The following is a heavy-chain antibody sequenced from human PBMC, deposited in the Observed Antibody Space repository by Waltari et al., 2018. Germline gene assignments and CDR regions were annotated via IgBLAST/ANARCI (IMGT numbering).Heavy chain of an antibody. V-gene: IGHV4-59*11. D-gene: IGHD3-9*01. CDR2: IYYSGST. CDR1: GGSISSHY. CDR3: ARHERYFDWPAGFDP. J-gene: IGHJ5*02. Sequence: QVQLQESGPGLVKPSETLSLTCTVSGGSISSHYWSWIRQPPGKGLEWIGYIYYSGSTNYNPSLKSRVTISVDTSKNQFSLKLSSVTAADTAVYYCARHERYFDWPAGFDPWGQGTLVTVSS.